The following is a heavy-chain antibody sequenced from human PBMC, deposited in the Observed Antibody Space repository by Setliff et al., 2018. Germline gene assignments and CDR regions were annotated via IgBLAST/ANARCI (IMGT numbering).Heavy chain of an antibody. Sequence: SETLSLTCIVSGVSVSRHYWSWIRQPPGKTLEWIGYIYTGGSTTYNPSLKSRVTLSLDTSKNHLSLNLTSVTAADTAVYYCARSSAPSVVLAADFDFWGQGTLVTVSS. CDR1: GVSVSRHY. V-gene: IGHV4-4*08. CDR3: ARSSAPSVVLAADFDF. J-gene: IGHJ4*02. D-gene: IGHD3-9*01. CDR2: IYTGGST.